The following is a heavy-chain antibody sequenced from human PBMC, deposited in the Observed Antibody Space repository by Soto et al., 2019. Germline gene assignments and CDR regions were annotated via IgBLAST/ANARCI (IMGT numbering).Heavy chain of an antibody. CDR1: GFSLTTSGVG. J-gene: IGHJ4*02. D-gene: IGHD3-3*01. CDR2: FYWDDDK. V-gene: IGHV2-5*02. CDR3: AHRVLRTVFGLVTTTAIYFDF. Sequence: QITLKESGPTVVKPTASLTLTCTFSGFSLTTSGVGVGWVRQSPGKAPEWLPLFYWDDDKRYSTSLKSRLTITQDTSKNQVVLTMANVDPADTATYYCAHRVLRTVFGLVTTTAIYFDFWGQGTPVVVSS.